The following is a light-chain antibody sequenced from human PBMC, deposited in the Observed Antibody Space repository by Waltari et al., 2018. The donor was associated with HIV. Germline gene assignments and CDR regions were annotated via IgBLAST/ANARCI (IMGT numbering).Light chain of an antibody. CDR1: SSDVGGYNY. CDR3: SSYTSSSTLLYV. J-gene: IGLJ1*01. V-gene: IGLV2-14*01. Sequence: QSALTQPASVSGSPGQSIPLSCPGTSSDVGGYNYVSWYQQHPGKAPKLMIYEVSNRPSGVSNRFSGSKSGNTASLTISGLQAEDEADYYCSSYTSSSTLLYVFGTGTKVTVL. CDR2: EVS.